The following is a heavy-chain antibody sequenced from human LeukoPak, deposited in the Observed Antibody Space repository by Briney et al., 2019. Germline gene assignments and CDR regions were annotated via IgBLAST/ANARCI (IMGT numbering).Heavy chain of an antibody. CDR1: GGSISTYY. Sequence: SETLSLTCTVSGGSISTYYWNWIRQPPGGGLEWSGYIYYTGSTKSNPSLKSRVTISLATSKDQFSLNLSSVTAADTAVYYCARRVVVVTANDKSDAFDMWGQGTVVTVSS. D-gene: IGHD2-15*01. CDR2: IYYTGST. J-gene: IGHJ3*02. CDR3: ARRVVVVTANDKSDAFDM. V-gene: IGHV4-59*01.